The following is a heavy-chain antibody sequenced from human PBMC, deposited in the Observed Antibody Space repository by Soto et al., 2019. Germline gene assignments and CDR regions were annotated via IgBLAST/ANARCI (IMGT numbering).Heavy chain of an antibody. Sequence: PSETLSLTCTVSGGSISSGGYYWSWIRQHPGKGLEWIGYIYYSGSTYYNPSLKSRVTISVVTSKNQFSLKLSSVTAADTAVYYCARGIVTNWFDPWGQGTLVTISS. D-gene: IGHD2-15*01. J-gene: IGHJ5*02. CDR1: GGSISSGGYY. CDR3: ARGIVTNWFDP. CDR2: IYYSGST. V-gene: IGHV4-31*03.